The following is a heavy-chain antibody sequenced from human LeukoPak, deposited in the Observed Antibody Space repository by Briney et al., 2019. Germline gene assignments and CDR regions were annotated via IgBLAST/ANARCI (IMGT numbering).Heavy chain of an antibody. CDR2: IYTSGST. V-gene: IGHV4-61*02. Sequence: SETLSLTCTVSGGSISSGSYYWSWIRQPAGKGLEWIGRIYTSGSTNYNPSLKSRVTISVDTSKNQFSLKLSSVTAADTAVYYCARDPPLPYYYDSSGPRWGQGTLVTVSS. CDR1: GGSISSGSYY. J-gene: IGHJ4*02. CDR3: ARDPPLPYYYDSSGPR. D-gene: IGHD3-22*01.